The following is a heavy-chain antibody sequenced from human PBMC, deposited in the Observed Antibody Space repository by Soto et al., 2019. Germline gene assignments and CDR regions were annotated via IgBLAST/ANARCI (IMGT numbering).Heavy chain of an antibody. D-gene: IGHD6-19*01. Sequence: QVQLVESGGGVVQPGRSLRLSCAASGFTFSSYGMHWVRQAPGKGLEWVAVIWYDGSNKYYADSVKGRFTISRDNSKNTLYLQMTSLRDEDTAVYYCARELLRGSGWYCSEYFQHWGQGTLVTVSS. V-gene: IGHV3-33*01. J-gene: IGHJ1*01. CDR3: ARELLRGSGWYCSEYFQH. CDR1: GFTFSSYG. CDR2: IWYDGSNK.